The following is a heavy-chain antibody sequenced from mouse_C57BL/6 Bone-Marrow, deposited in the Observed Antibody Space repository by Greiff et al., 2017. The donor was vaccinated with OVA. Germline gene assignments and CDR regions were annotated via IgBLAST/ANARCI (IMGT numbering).Heavy chain of an antibody. Sequence: EVMLVESGEGLVKPGGSLKLSCAASGFTFSSYAMSWVRQTPEKRLEWVAYISSGGDYIYYADTVKGRFTISRDNARNTLYLQMSSLKSEDTAMYYCTRRYYSNWFAYWGQGTLVTVSA. CDR3: TRRYYSNWFAY. CDR1: GFTFSSYA. J-gene: IGHJ3*01. V-gene: IGHV5S21*01. D-gene: IGHD2-5*01. CDR2: ISSGGDYI.